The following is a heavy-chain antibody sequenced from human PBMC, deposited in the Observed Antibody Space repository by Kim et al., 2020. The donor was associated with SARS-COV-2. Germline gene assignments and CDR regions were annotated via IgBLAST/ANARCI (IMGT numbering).Heavy chain of an antibody. CDR2: ISCDGSNK. J-gene: IGHJ4*02. CDR1: GFTFSSYG. V-gene: IGHV3-30*18. D-gene: IGHD4-17*01. CDR3: VKTDYGADHFAY. Sequence: GGSLRLSCVASGFTFSSYGMHWVRQAPGKGLEWVAVISCDGSNKYYADSVKGRFSISRDNSKNTLYLQMNSLRAEDTAVYYCVKTDYGADHFAYWGLG.